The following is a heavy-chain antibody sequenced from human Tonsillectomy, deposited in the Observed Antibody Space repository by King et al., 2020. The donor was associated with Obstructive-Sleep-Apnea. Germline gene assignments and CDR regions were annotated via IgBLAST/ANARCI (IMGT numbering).Heavy chain of an antibody. CDR1: GGSISSGGYY. J-gene: IGHJ3*02. Sequence: PLQESGPGLVKPSQTLSLTCTVSGGSISSGGYYWSWIRQHPGKGLEWIGYIYYSGSTYYNPSLKSRVTISVDTSKNQFSLKLSSVTAADTAVYYCARYCSSTSCYPPHAFDIWGQGTMVTVSS. CDR2: IYYSGST. D-gene: IGHD2-2*01. V-gene: IGHV4-31*03. CDR3: ARYCSSTSCYPPHAFDI.